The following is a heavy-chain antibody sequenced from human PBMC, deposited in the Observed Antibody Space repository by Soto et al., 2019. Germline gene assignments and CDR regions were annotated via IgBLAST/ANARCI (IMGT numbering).Heavy chain of an antibody. CDR1: GGSVTSHH. V-gene: IGHV4-59*02. Sequence: SETLSLTCFVSGGSVTSHHWSWIRQPPGKGLEWIGYIYYSGSTNYNPSLKSRVTISVDTSKNQFSLKLSSVTAADTAVYYCARDSPAAGAFDYWGQGTLVTVSS. J-gene: IGHJ4*02. D-gene: IGHD6-13*01. CDR2: IYYSGST. CDR3: ARDSPAAGAFDY.